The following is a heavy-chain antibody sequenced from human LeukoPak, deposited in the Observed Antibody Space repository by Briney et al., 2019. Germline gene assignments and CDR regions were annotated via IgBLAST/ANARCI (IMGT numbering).Heavy chain of an antibody. V-gene: IGHV4-34*01. J-gene: IGHJ5*02. CDR2: INHSGST. Sequence: PSETLSLTCAVYGGSFSGYYWSWIRQPPGKGLEWIGEINHSGSTNYNPSLKSRVTISVDTSKNQFSLKLSSVTAADTAVYYCARGPSLLWFDPWGQGTLVTVSS. CDR3: ARGPSLLWFDP. CDR1: GGSFSGYY.